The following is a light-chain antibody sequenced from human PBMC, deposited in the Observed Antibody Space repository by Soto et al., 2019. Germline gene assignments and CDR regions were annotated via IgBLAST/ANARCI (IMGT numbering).Light chain of an antibody. CDR3: QQANSFPRT. V-gene: IGKV1-33*01. J-gene: IGKJ5*01. Sequence: DIQTTQSPSSLSASVGDRVTITCQASQDISNYLNWYQQKPGKAPKLLIYDASNLETGVPSRFSGSGSGTDFTFTISSLQPEDFATYYCQQANSFPRTFGQGTRLEIK. CDR2: DAS. CDR1: QDISNY.